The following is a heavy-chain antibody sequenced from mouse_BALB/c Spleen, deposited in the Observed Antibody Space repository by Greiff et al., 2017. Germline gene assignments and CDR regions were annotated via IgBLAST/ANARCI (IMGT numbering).Heavy chain of an antibody. J-gene: IGHJ4*01. V-gene: IGHV1-9*01. CDR1: GYTFSSYW. D-gene: IGHD2-1*01. CDR2: ILPGSGST. Sequence: VQLQQSGAELMKPGASVKISFKATGYTFSSYWIEWVKQRPGHGLEWIGEILPGSGSTNYNEKFKGKATFTADTSSNTAYMQLSILTSEDSAVYYCATGNYLYYAMDYWGQGTSVTVSS. CDR3: ATGNYLYYAMDY.